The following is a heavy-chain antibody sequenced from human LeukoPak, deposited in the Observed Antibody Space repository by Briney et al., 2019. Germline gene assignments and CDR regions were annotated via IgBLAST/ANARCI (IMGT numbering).Heavy chain of an antibody. D-gene: IGHD6-6*01. CDR1: GLTFSSCA. V-gene: IGHV3-23*01. J-gene: IGHJ4*02. CDR3: AKYSSSYYFDY. Sequence: GGSLRLSCAASGLTFSSCALSWVRQAPGKGLEWVSAISGDGVNTYYTDSVKGRFTISRDNSKSTVYLQMNSLRAEDTAVYYCAKYSSSYYFDYWGQGTLVTVSS. CDR2: ISGDGVNT.